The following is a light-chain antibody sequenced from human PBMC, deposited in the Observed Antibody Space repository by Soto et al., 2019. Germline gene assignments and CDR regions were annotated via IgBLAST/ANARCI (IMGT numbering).Light chain of an antibody. J-gene: IGKJ4*01. CDR3: QRYNSAPLT. V-gene: IGKV1-27*01. CDR1: RGINNY. Sequence: DFQMTQSPSSLSASVGARVTITCRASRGINNYIAWYQQQPGRVPKLLIYAASTLQPGVPSRFSGSGSGTDFTLTISSLQPEDSATYYCQRYNSAPLTFGGGTKVEIK. CDR2: AAS.